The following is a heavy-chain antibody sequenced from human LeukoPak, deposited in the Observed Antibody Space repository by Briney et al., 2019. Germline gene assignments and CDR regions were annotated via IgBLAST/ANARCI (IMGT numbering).Heavy chain of an antibody. CDR3: ARVGNLYSSSWPLNRNNWFDP. D-gene: IGHD6-13*01. Sequence: PSETLSLTCTVSGGSISSSSYYWGWMRQPPGKGLEWVGSIYYSGSTYYNPSLKSRVTISVDTSKNQFSLKLSSVTAADTAVYYCARVGNLYSSSWPLNRNNWFDPWGQGTLVTVSS. CDR2: IYYSGST. J-gene: IGHJ5*02. CDR1: GGSISSSSYY. V-gene: IGHV4-39*01.